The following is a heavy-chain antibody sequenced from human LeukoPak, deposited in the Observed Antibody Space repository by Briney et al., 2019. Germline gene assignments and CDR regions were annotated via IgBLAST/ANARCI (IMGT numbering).Heavy chain of an antibody. Sequence: PGGSLRLSCAASGFSVSTDHMSWVRQAPGKGLEWVSGISGSGGSTYYADSVKGRLTISRDNSKNTLYLQMNYLRAEDTAVYYCAKDLGLGDYWGQGTLVTVSS. CDR2: ISGSGGST. D-gene: IGHD6-19*01. J-gene: IGHJ4*02. CDR3: AKDLGLGDY. V-gene: IGHV3-23*01. CDR1: GFSVSTDH.